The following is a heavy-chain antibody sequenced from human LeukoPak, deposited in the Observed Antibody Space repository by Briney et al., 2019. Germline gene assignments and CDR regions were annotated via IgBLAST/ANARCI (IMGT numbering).Heavy chain of an antibody. CDR2: IYYGGST. J-gene: IGHJ4*02. D-gene: IGHD2-2*01. Sequence: SETLSLTCAVSGGSISGYYWNWIRQPPGKGLEWIGYIYYGGSTNYNPSLKSRVTISVDTSKNQFSLKLSSVTAADTAVYYCARVESTRAIDYWGQGTLVTVSS. V-gene: IGHV4-59*01. CDR1: GGSISGYY. CDR3: ARVESTRAIDY.